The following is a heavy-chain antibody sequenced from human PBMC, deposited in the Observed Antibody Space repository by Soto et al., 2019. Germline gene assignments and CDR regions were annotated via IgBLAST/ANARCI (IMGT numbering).Heavy chain of an antibody. J-gene: IGHJ6*03. D-gene: IGHD3-3*01. CDR2: IWNDGSNK. CDR3: AREGRGDFWSGSALHYYYYMDV. CDR1: GFTFSSYG. Sequence: QVQLVESGGGVVQPGRSLRLSCAASGFTFSSYGMHWVRQAPGKGLEWVADIWNDGSNKYYADSVKGRFTISRDNSKNKLYLQMKSLRAEDTGVYYCAREGRGDFWSGSALHYYYYMDVWGKGTTVTVSS. V-gene: IGHV3-33*01.